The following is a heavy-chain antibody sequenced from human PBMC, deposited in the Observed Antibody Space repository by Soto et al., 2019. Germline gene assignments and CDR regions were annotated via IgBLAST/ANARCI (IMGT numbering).Heavy chain of an antibody. V-gene: IGHV4-34*01. CDR2: INHSGST. J-gene: IGHJ6*03. Sequence: SETLSLTCAVYGGSFSGYYWSWIRQPPGKGLEWIGEINHSGSTNFNPSLKSRVSISVDTSKKQFSLKLSSVTAADTAVYYCARTNSDCSSTSCYLGYYYMDVWGKGTTVTVSS. D-gene: IGHD2-2*01. CDR1: GGSFSGYY. CDR3: ARTNSDCSSTSCYLGYYYMDV.